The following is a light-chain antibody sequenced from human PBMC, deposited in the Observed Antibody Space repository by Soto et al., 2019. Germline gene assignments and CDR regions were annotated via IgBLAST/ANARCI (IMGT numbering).Light chain of an antibody. CDR3: QQYGSSPY. J-gene: IGKJ3*01. V-gene: IGKV3-20*01. CDR2: DAP. Sequence: EIVLTQSPATLSLSPGERATLSCRASQSVSSYLAWYQQKPGQAPRLLIYDAPNRATGIPARFSGSGSGTDFTLAISRLEPEDFAVYYCQQYGSSPYFGPGTKVDIK. CDR1: QSVSSY.